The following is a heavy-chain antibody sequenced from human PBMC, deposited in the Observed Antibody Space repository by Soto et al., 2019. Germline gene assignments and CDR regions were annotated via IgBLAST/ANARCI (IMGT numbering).Heavy chain of an antibody. D-gene: IGHD5-12*01. V-gene: IGHV3-23*01. CDR2: LYGSGRGI. CDR3: AKDAVFRDGVWLAHV. CDR1: GFTFSDYA. Sequence: EVQLLESGGHFVHPGGSLRLSCAASGFTFSDYAMIWIRQVPGKGLQWVSGLYGSGRGIHYAESVKGRFTISRDNSAYAVYLQMNNLRVEDSAIYYCAKDAVFRDGVWLAHVWGQGTVVTVSS. J-gene: IGHJ4*02.